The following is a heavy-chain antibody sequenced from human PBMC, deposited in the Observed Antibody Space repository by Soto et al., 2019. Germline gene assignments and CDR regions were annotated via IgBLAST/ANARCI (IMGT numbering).Heavy chain of an antibody. CDR1: GGTFSSYA. Sequence: QVQLVQSGAEVKKPGSSVKVSCKASGGTFSSYAISWVRQAPVQGLEWMGGNIPNCGTANYAQKIQGRDKITADEYRSTAYVERSSLRSEDTAVYYCARTPATSYDAFDIWGQGTMVTVSS. V-gene: IGHV1-69*12. CDR2: NIPNCGTA. CDR3: ARTPATSYDAFDI. D-gene: IGHD1-26*01. J-gene: IGHJ3*02.